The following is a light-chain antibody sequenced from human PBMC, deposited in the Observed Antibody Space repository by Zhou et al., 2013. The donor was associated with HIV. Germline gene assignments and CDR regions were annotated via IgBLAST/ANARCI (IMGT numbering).Light chain of an antibody. CDR1: QSISSW. V-gene: IGKV1-NL1*01. Sequence: DIQMTQSPSTLSASVGDRVTITCRASQSISSWLAWYQQKPGKAPKLLIYTAFRLESGVPSRFSGSGSGTDYTLTIASLQPEDFATYFCQQYYSTPLTFGQGPRWKSN. CDR2: TAF. J-gene: IGKJ1*01. CDR3: QQYYSTPLT.